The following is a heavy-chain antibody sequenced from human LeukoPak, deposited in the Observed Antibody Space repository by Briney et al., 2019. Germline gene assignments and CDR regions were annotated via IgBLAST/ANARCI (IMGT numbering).Heavy chain of an antibody. D-gene: IGHD1-14*01. CDR2: IYYSGST. CDR1: GGSISSYY. Sequence: NPSETLSLTSTVSGGSISSYYWSWIRQPPGKGLEWIGYIYYSGSTNYNPSLKSRVTISVDTSKNQFSLKLSSVTAADTAVYYCAGVDPERAFDIWGQGTMVTVSS. CDR3: AGVDPERAFDI. V-gene: IGHV4-59*12. J-gene: IGHJ3*02.